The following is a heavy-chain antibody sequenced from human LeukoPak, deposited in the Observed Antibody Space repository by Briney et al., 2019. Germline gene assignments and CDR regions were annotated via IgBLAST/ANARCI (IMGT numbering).Heavy chain of an antibody. D-gene: IGHD2-2*01. J-gene: IGHJ4*02. CDR1: GYTFTGYA. V-gene: IGHV1-3*01. CDR3: VRDWGYQLLAY. Sequence: ASVKVSCKASGYTFTGYAIHWVRQAPGQRLEWMGWINGGNGKIKYSQKLQGRVTMTRDTSAGAAYMELSSLRSEDTAVYYCVRDWGYQLLAYWGQGTLVTVSS. CDR2: INGGNGKI.